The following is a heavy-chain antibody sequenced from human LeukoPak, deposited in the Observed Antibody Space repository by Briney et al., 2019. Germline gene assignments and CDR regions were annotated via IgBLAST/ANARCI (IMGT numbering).Heavy chain of an antibody. CDR2: INSDSSHI. J-gene: IGHJ4*02. Sequence: GGSLRLSCAASGFTFSTSAMNWVRQVPGKGLEWVSSINSDSSHIYYAASVRGRFTISRDNAGQSVFLQMNSLRDEDTAVYYCARDPTRYIRTGYFDYWGQGILVTVSS. D-gene: IGHD1-1*01. V-gene: IGHV3-21*01. CDR3: ARDPTRYIRTGYFDY. CDR1: GFTFSTSA.